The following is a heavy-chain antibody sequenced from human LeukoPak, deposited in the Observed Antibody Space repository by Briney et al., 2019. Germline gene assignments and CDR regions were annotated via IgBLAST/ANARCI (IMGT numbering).Heavy chain of an antibody. Sequence: RRSLRLSCAASGFIFSSYGMHWVRQAPGKGLEWVAVISYDGSNKYYADSVKGRFTISRDNSKNTLYLQMNSLRAEDTAVYYCAKDGGSGYYYDYWGQGTLVTVSS. V-gene: IGHV3-30*18. D-gene: IGHD3-22*01. CDR3: AKDGGSGYYYDY. CDR2: ISYDGSNK. J-gene: IGHJ4*02. CDR1: GFIFSSYG.